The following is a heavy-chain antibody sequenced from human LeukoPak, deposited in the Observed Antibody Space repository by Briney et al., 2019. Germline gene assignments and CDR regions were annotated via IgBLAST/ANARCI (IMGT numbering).Heavy chain of an antibody. D-gene: IGHD6-19*01. Sequence: SETLSLTCAVYGGSFSGYYWSWIRQPPGKGLEWIGEINHSGSTNYNPSLKSRVTISVDTSKNQFSLKLSSVTAAGTAVYYCARAKWLAPRSFDYWGQGTLVTVSS. CDR3: ARAKWLAPRSFDY. V-gene: IGHV4-34*01. J-gene: IGHJ4*02. CDR1: GGSFSGYY. CDR2: INHSGST.